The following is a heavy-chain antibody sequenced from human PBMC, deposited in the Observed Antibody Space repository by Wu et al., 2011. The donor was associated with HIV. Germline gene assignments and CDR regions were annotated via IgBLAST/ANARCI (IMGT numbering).Heavy chain of an antibody. CDR3: SRDPNLGHY. D-gene: IGHD1-26*01. Sequence: QVQLVQSGAEVKKPGASVKVSCKASGYTFTVYYMHWVRQAPGQGLEWMGWINPNSGDTDYAQKFQGRVTMTRDTSIYTAYMELGRLRSDDTAVYYCSRDPNLGHYWGQGTLVTVSS. CDR2: INPNSGDT. J-gene: IGHJ4*02. V-gene: IGHV1-2*02. CDR1: GYTFTVYY.